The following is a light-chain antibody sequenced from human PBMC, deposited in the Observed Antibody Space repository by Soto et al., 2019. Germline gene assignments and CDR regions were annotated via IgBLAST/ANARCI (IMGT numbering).Light chain of an antibody. J-gene: IGKJ5*01. V-gene: IGKV4-1*01. CDR1: QSVLYSSDNKNY. CDR3: QQYYSTPRT. CDR2: WAS. Sequence: IVMTQSPDSLAVSLGERATINCKSSQSVLYSSDNKNYLAWYQKKPGQPPKLLIYWASTRESGVPDRFSGSGSGTDFSLTISSLQAGDVAVYYCQQYYSTPRTFGQGPRLEIK.